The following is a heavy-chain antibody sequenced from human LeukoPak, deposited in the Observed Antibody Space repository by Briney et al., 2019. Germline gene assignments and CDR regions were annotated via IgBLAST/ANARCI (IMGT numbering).Heavy chain of an antibody. CDR1: GFTFSSYS. V-gene: IGHV3-48*01. CDR3: AKVAGGYGNDY. D-gene: IGHD5-18*01. Sequence: GGSLRLSCAASGFTFSSYSMNWVRQAPGKGLEWVSYISSSSSSIYYADSVKDRFTISRDNSKNTLYPQMNSLRAEDTAVYYCAKVAGGYGNDYWGQGTLVTVSS. J-gene: IGHJ4*02. CDR2: ISSSSSSI.